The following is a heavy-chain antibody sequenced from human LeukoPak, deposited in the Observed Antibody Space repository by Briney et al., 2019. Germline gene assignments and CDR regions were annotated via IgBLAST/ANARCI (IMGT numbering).Heavy chain of an antibody. V-gene: IGHV4-30-2*01. CDR3: ARVQWELGFDY. D-gene: IGHD4-23*01. Sequence: PSETLSLTCTVSGGSISSGGYYWSWIRQPPGKGLEWIGYIYHSGSTYYNPSLKSRVTISVDRSKNQFSLKLSSVTAADTAVYYCARVQWELGFDYWGQGTLVTVSS. CDR1: GGSISSGGYY. CDR2: IYHSGST. J-gene: IGHJ4*02.